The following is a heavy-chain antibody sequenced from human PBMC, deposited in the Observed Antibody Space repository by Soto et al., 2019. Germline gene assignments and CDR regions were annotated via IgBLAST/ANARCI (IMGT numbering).Heavy chain of an antibody. J-gene: IGHJ4*02. CDR3: AKVVTIFGVAPFDY. CDR2: ISGSGGST. CDR1: GFTFSSYA. Sequence: QPGGSLRLSCAASGFTFSSYAMSWVGQSPGKGLEWVSAISGSGGSTYYADSVKGRFTISRDNSKNTLYLQMNSLRAEDTAVYYCAKVVTIFGVAPFDYWGQGTLVTVSS. V-gene: IGHV3-23*01. D-gene: IGHD3-3*01.